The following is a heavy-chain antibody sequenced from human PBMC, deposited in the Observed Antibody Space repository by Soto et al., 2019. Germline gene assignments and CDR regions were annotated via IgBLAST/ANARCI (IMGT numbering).Heavy chain of an antibody. D-gene: IGHD2-15*01. CDR2: VRGDNGHT. V-gene: IGHV1-18*01. Sequence: QVQLVQSGAEVKKPGASVKVSCKASGYTFTTHGISWVRQVPGQGLEWMGWVRGDNGHTSYAQSLQGRVTMTTDTSTNTDYMELRSLVSDDTAVYYCARALWYCRRGTCWREWFDSWGQGALVTVSS. CDR1: GYTFTTHG. CDR3: ARALWYCRRGTCWREWFDS. J-gene: IGHJ5*01.